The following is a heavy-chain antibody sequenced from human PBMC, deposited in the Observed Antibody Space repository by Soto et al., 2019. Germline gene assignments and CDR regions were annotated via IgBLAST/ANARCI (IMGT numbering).Heavy chain of an antibody. CDR1: GYNFTNYW. D-gene: IGHD3-22*01. J-gene: IGHJ4*02. CDR3: ARQIYDSDTGPNFQYYFDS. Sequence: PGESLKISCKGSGYNFTNYWIAWVRQMPGKGLEWMGIIYPGDSDTRYSPSFRGHVTISVTKSITTVFLQWSSLRASDTAMYYCARQIYDSDTGPNFQYYFDSWGQGTPVTVSS. CDR2: IYPGDSDT. V-gene: IGHV5-51*01.